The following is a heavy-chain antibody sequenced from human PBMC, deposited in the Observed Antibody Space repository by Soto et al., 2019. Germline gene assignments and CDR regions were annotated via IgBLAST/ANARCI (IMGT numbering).Heavy chain of an antibody. CDR1: GYTFSDYY. CDR3: ARGAEVGIELAAFDQ. J-gene: IGHJ4*02. Sequence: QVHRVQSGAEVKRAGASVTVSCKAPGYTFSDYYIHWVRQAPGKGLQWMGCINPKSGDRRYAQMFRGWVFMTRDTSISTAYMEVSGLKSDDTAVYFCARGAEVGIELAAFDQWGQGTLVTVSA. V-gene: IGHV1-2*04. CDR2: INPKSGDR. D-gene: IGHD2-8*02.